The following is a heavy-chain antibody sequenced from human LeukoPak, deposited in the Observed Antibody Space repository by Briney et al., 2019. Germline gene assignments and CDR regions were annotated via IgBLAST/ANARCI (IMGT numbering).Heavy chain of an antibody. V-gene: IGHV4-38-2*01. CDR3: ARRNDFWSGYYEGWFDP. CDR2: IYHSGST. CDR1: GYSISSGYY. J-gene: IGHJ5*02. D-gene: IGHD3-3*01. Sequence: SETLSLTCAVSGYSISSGYYWGCIRQPPGKGLEWIGSIYHSGSTYCNPSLKSRVTISVDTSKNQFSLKLSSVTAADTAAYYCARRNDFWSGYYEGWFDPWGQGTLVTVSS.